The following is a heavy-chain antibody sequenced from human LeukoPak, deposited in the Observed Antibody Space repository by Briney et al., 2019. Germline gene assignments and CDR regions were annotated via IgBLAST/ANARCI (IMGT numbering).Heavy chain of an antibody. CDR2: INPNSGGT. V-gene: IGHV1-2*02. CDR1: GYTFTGYY. J-gene: IGHJ5*02. D-gene: IGHD5-18*01. Sequence: ASVKVSCKASGYTFTGYYMHWVRQAPGQGLEWMGWINPNSGGTNYAQKFQGRVTMTRDTSISTAYMELSRLRSDDTAVYYCARSNVDTRTFDPWGQGTLVTVSS. CDR3: ARSNVDTRTFDP.